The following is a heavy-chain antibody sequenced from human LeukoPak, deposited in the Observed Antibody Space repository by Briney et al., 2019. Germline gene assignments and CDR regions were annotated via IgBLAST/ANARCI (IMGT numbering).Heavy chain of an antibody. V-gene: IGHV3-7*01. Sequence: GGSLRLSCAASGFTFSSYWMSWVRQAPGKGLEWVANIKQDGSEKYYVDSVKGRFTISRDNAKNSLYLQVNSLRAEDTAVYYCARVAKYSSGWYRGDAFDIWGQGTMVTVSS. CDR1: GFTFSSYW. D-gene: IGHD6-19*01. CDR3: ARVAKYSSGWYRGDAFDI. CDR2: IKQDGSEK. J-gene: IGHJ3*02.